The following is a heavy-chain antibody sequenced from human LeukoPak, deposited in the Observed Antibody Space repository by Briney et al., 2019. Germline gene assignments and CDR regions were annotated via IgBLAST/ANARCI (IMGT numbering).Heavy chain of an antibody. D-gene: IGHD2-2*01. CDR3: ARLLYCSSTSCYSHYYYYMDV. CDR1: GGSFSGYY. CDR2: INHSGST. V-gene: IGHV4-34*01. J-gene: IGHJ6*03. Sequence: SETLSLTCAVYGGSFSGYYWSWIRQPPGKGLEWIGEINHSGSTNYNPSLKSRVTISVDTSKNPFSLKLSSVTAADTAVYYCARLLYCSSTSCYSHYYYYMDVWGKGTTATVSS.